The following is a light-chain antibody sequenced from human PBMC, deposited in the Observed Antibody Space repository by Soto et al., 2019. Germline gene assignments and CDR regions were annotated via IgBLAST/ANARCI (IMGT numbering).Light chain of an antibody. CDR2: GAS. CDR1: QTVSRTS. V-gene: IGKV3-20*01. Sequence: VLTQSPGTLSLPPGDRATLSCRASQTVSRTSLAWYQQRPGQAPRLLIYGASTRATGIPDRFSGSGSGTDFTLTISRLEPEDFAVYYCQQYGGSPLLTFGGGTKV. CDR3: QQYGGSPLLT. J-gene: IGKJ4*01.